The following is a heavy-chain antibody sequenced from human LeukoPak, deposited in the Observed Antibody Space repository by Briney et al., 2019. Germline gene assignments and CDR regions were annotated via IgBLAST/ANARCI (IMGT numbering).Heavy chain of an antibody. D-gene: IGHD3-3*01. J-gene: IGHJ4*02. CDR2: ITNSGSTT. V-gene: IGHV3-23*05. CDR3: AKGVPLSGRTTHFDY. CDR1: GFTFSNYA. Sequence: GGSLRLFCAASGFTFSNYAMTWVRQAPGKGLEWVAIITNSGSTTYYADSVKGRFTISRDNSETTLRLQMNSLRADGTATYYCAKGVPLSGRTTHFDYWGQGTLVIVSS.